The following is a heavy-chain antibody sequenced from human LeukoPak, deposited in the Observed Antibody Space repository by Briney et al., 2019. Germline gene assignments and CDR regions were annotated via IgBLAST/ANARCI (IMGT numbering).Heavy chain of an antibody. V-gene: IGHV1-3*01. CDR3: ARDHCTNGVCYYSPNDY. J-gene: IGHJ4*02. CDR2: INAGNSHT. D-gene: IGHD2-8*01. CDR1: GYAFTNYA. Sequence: ASVKVSCKASGYAFTNYAIQWVRQAPGQRLEWMGWINAGNSHTRYSPKFQGRVTITRDTSASTVYMELSSLRSEDTAVYYCARDHCTNGVCYYSPNDYWGQGTLVTVSS.